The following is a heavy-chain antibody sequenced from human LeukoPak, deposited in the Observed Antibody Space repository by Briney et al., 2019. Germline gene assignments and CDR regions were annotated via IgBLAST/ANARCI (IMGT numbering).Heavy chain of an antibody. CDR2: ISSSSSYI. V-gene: IGHV3-21*01. D-gene: IGHD6-13*01. Sequence: GGSLRLSCAASGFTFSSYSMNWVRQAPGEGLEWVSSISSSSSYIYYADSVKGRFTISRDNAKNSLYLQVNSLRAEDTAVYYCARGRYSSSWYFDYWGRGTLVTVSS. J-gene: IGHJ4*02. CDR1: GFTFSSYS. CDR3: ARGRYSSSWYFDY.